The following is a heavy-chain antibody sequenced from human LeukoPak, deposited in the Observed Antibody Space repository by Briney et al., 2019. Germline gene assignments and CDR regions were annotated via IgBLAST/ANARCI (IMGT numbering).Heavy chain of an antibody. CDR2: ISSDSRII. V-gene: IGHV3-48*02. D-gene: IGHD1-26*01. Sequence: PGGSLRLSCAASGLTFSTYNMNWVRQAPGKGLEWVSFISSDSRIIYYADSVKGRFTVSRDNAKNSLYLQMNSLRDEDTAVYYCARNPAGIGDYWGQGTLVTVSS. CDR1: GLTFSTYN. J-gene: IGHJ4*02. CDR3: ARNPAGIGDY.